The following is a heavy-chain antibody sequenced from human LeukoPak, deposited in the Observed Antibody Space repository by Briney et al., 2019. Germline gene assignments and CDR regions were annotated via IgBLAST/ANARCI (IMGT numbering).Heavy chain of an antibody. V-gene: IGHV1-69*04. CDR2: IIPILGIA. Sequence: SVKLSCTASGGTFSSYAISWVRQAPGQGLEWMGRIIPILGIANYAQTFQGRVTITADKSTNTAYMELSSLRSEDTAVYYCARSPPSGSFVDYWGQGTLVTVSS. CDR3: ARSPPSGSFVDY. J-gene: IGHJ4*02. CDR1: GGTFSSYA. D-gene: IGHD1-26*01.